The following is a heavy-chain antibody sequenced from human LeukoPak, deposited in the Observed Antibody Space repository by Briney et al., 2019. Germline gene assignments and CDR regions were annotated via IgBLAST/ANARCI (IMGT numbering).Heavy chain of an antibody. CDR3: ASYSSSWYGRDYYFDY. CDR1: GYTFTSYG. J-gene: IGHJ4*02. Sequence: ASVKVSCKASGYTFTSYGISWVRQAPGQGLEWMGWISAYNGNTNYAQKLQGRVTMTTDTSTSTAYMELRSLRSDDTAVYYCASYSSSWYGRDYYFDYWGQGTLVTVSS. D-gene: IGHD6-13*01. V-gene: IGHV1-18*01. CDR2: ISAYNGNT.